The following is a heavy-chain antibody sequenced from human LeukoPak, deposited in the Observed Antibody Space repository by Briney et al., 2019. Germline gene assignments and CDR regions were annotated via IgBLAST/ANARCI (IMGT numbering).Heavy chain of an antibody. D-gene: IGHD3-22*01. J-gene: IGHJ6*03. CDR2: IYTSGST. CDR3: AREAYDSSGYWGVQYYYYYYMDV. V-gene: IGHV4-61*02. CDR1: GGSISSGSYY. Sequence: SETLSLTCTVSGGSISSGSYYWSWIRQPAGKGLEWIGRIYTSGSTNYNPSLKSRVTISVDTSKNQFSLKLSSVTAADTAVYYCAREAYDSSGYWGVQYYYYYYMDVWGKGTTVTVPS.